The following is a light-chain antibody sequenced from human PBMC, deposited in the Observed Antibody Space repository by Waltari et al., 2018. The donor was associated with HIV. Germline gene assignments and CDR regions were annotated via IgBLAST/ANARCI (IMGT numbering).Light chain of an antibody. CDR2: SNN. Sequence: QSVLTQPPSASGTPGQRVTISCSGSSSNIGSNTVNWYQQLPGTAPKLLIYSNNRRPSGVPDRVSGPKSGASASLSISGLQSEDEADYYCAAWDDSLNGLVVFGGGTKLTVL. V-gene: IGLV1-44*01. CDR3: AAWDDSLNGLVV. J-gene: IGLJ2*01. CDR1: SSNIGSNT.